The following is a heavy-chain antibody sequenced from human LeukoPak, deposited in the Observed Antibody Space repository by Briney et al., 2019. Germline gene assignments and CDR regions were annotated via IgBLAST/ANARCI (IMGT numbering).Heavy chain of an antibody. CDR1: GGSFSGYY. CDR3: ARDREPFRGTGAFDI. J-gene: IGHJ3*02. Sequence: SETLSLTCAVYGGSFSGYYWSWIRQPPGKGLEWIGEINHSGSTNYNPSLKSRVTISVDTSKNQFSLKLSSVTAADTAVYYCARDREPFRGTGAFDIWGQGTMVTVSS. CDR2: INHSGST. V-gene: IGHV4-34*01. D-gene: IGHD3-16*01.